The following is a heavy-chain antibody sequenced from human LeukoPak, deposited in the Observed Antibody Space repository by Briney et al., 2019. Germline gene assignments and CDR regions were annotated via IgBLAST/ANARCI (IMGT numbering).Heavy chain of an antibody. CDR2: IRWSGGCT. V-gene: IGHV3-23*01. Sequence: GSLRLSCAASGFTFSTYAMSWVRQAPGRGLEWVSGIRWSGGCTYYADSVKGRVTISRDNSKNTLYLQMNSLRVEDTAVYYCASTPFYDYVWGSYRYRGLFDNWGQGTLVSVSS. CDR3: ASTPFYDYVWGSYRYRGLFDN. D-gene: IGHD3-16*02. CDR1: GFTFSTYA. J-gene: IGHJ4*02.